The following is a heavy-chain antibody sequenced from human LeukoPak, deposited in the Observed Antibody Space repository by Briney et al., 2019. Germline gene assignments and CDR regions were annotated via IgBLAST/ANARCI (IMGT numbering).Heavy chain of an antibody. D-gene: IGHD5-18*01. CDR1: GGSISSYY. CDR2: IYYSGST. J-gene: IGHJ5*02. Sequence: PSETLSLTCTVSGGSISSYYWSWIRQPPGKGLEWIGYIYYSGSTNYNPSLKSRVTISVDTSKNQFSLKLSSVTAADTAVYYCARDYGDTAMAYNWFDPRGQGTLVTVSS. CDR3: ARDYGDTAMAYNWFDP. V-gene: IGHV4-59*01.